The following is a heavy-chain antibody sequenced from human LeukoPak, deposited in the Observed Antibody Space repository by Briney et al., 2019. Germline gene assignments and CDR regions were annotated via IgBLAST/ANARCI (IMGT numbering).Heavy chain of an antibody. D-gene: IGHD2/OR15-2a*01. CDR2: IYTSGST. CDR1: GGSISSYY. Sequence: RPSETLSLTCTVSGGSISSYYWSWIRQPAGKGLEWIGRIYTSGSTNYNPSLKSRVTMSVDTSKNQFSLKLISVTAADTAVYYCGRARICEYCRTSDAFDIWAKGKMFTVSS. J-gene: IGHJ3*02. V-gene: IGHV4-4*07. CDR3: GRARICEYCRTSDAFDI.